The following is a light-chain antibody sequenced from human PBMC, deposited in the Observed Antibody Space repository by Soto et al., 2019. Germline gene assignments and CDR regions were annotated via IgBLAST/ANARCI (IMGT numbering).Light chain of an antibody. CDR1: SSDVGGYNY. CDR3: ISYAGSNNFV. CDR2: EVS. J-gene: IGLJ1*01. Sequence: QSALTQPPSASGSPGQSVTISCTGTSSDVGGYNYVSWYQQHPGKAPKLMIYEVSKRPSGVPARFSGSKPGNTASLAVSGLQAEDEADYYCISYAGSNNFVFGTGTKLTVL. V-gene: IGLV2-8*01.